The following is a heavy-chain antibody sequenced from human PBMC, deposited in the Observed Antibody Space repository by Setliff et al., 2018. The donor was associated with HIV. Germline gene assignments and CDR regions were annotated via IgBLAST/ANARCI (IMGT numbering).Heavy chain of an antibody. CDR1: GDSISSGNYY. V-gene: IGHV4-61*02. J-gene: IGHJ2*01. D-gene: IGHD3-9*01. CDR2: IYSTGST. Sequence: TLSLTCTFSGDSISSGNYYWSWIRQPAGKGLEWIGRIYSTGSTNYNPSLKSRVTISSDTSKNLFFLKLTTVTAADAAVYYCTRDTGYILSGYRPHWYFDLWGRGTLVTVSS. CDR3: TRDTGYILSGYRPHWYFDL.